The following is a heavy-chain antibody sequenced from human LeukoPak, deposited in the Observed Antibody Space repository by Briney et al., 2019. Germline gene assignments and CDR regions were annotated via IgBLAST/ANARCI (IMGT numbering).Heavy chain of an antibody. D-gene: IGHD1-1*01. J-gene: IGHJ4*02. CDR1: GYTFTGYY. V-gene: IGHV1-2*02. Sequence: ASVKVSCKASGYTFTGYYMHWVRQAPGQGLEWMGWINPNSGNTNYAQKVQDRVTMTTDTSTSTAYMELRSLRSDDTAVYYCARESTTFDYWGQGTLVTVSS. CDR2: INPNSGNT. CDR3: ARESTTFDY.